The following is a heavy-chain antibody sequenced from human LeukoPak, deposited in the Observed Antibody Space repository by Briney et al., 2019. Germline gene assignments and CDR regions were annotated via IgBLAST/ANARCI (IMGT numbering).Heavy chain of an antibody. Sequence: GASVKVSCKASGYTFTGYGISWVRQAPGQGLEWMGWISAYNGNTNYAQKLQGRVTMTTDTSTSTAYMELRSLRSEDTAVYYCAYAGYSSGWSLRVYYFDYWGQGTLVTVSS. CDR1: GYTFTGYG. CDR2: ISAYNGNT. D-gene: IGHD6-19*01. J-gene: IGHJ4*02. CDR3: AYAGYSSGWSLRVYYFDY. V-gene: IGHV1-18*01.